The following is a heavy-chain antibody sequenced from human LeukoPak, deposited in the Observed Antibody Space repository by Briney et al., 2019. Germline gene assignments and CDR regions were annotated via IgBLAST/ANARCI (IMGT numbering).Heavy chain of an antibody. CDR1: GFTFSSYS. CDR2: ISTSSSYI. D-gene: IGHD6-13*01. CDR3: ARGIVAVGNLDY. V-gene: IGHV3-21*01. Sequence: PGGSLRLSCAASGFTFSSYSKNWVRQAPGKGLQWVSSISTSSSYIYYADSVKGRFTISRDNAKNSLYLQMNSLRAEDTAVYYCARGIVAVGNLDYWGQGTLVTVSS. J-gene: IGHJ4*02.